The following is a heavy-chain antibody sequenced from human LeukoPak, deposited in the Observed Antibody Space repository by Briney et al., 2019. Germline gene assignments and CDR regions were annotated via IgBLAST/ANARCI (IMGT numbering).Heavy chain of an antibody. D-gene: IGHD6-13*01. J-gene: IGHJ5*02. CDR2: IKQDGSEK. CDR3: ARAQTASWPYNWFDP. CDR1: GFTFSSYW. V-gene: IGHV3-7*01. Sequence: QPGGSLRLSCAASGFTFSSYWMSWVRQAPGKGLEWVANIKQDGSEKYYVDSVKGRFTISRDNAKNSLYLQMNSLRAEDTAVYYCARAQTASWPYNWFDPWGQGTLVTVSS.